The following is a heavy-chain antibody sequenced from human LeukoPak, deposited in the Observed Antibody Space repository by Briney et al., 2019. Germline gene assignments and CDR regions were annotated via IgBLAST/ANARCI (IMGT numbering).Heavy chain of an antibody. D-gene: IGHD5-12*01. V-gene: IGHV4-34*01. CDR2: INHSGYT. CDR1: GGSFSGYY. Sequence: SETLSLTCAVYGGSFSGYYWSRIRQPPGKGLEWIGEINHSGYTNYNPSLKSRVTISVDTSKNQFSLKLRSVTATDTAVYYCARGLTRGYTYGGCFDPWGQGTLVTVSS. J-gene: IGHJ5*02. CDR3: ARGLTRGYTYGGCFDP.